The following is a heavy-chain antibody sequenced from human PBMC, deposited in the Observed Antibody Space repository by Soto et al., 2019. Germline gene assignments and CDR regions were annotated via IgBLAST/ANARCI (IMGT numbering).Heavy chain of an antibody. CDR1: GFTFSDYV. Sequence: ESGGGVVQPGTSLRLSCVASGFTFSDYVIHWVRQAAGKGLEWVASMTYDGATEYYADSVKGRFTMSRDNSKRALSLQMNSLRPDDTAVYYCARVRLSIAVNDALDVWGQGTTVTVSS. CDR2: MTYDGATE. V-gene: IGHV3-30*14. D-gene: IGHD3-3*02. J-gene: IGHJ3*01. CDR3: ARVRLSIAVNDALDV.